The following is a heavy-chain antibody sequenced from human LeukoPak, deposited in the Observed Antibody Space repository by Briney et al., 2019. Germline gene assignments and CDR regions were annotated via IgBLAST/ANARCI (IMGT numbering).Heavy chain of an antibody. D-gene: IGHD3-22*01. Sequence: ETLSLNCTVSGGSISSNTYYWDWIRQPPGKGLECIGSIYYGGSTYYNPSLKSRVIISVDTSKNQFSLKLSSVTAADTAVYYCARAYYYASSAFDIWGQGAVVTVSS. CDR3: ARAYYYASSAFDI. CDR1: GGSISSNTYY. J-gene: IGHJ3*02. V-gene: IGHV4-39*01. CDR2: IYYGGST.